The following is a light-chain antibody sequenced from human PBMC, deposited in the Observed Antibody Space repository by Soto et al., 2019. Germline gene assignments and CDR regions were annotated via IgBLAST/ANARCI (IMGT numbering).Light chain of an antibody. Sequence: EIVLTQSPATLSLSPGERATLSCRASQSVSSYLAWYQQKPGQAPRLLIYDASNRATGIPARFSGSGSGTDFTLPISSLEPADFAAYYCQQRSNWPPFTFGGGTKVEIK. V-gene: IGKV3-11*01. CDR3: QQRSNWPPFT. J-gene: IGKJ4*01. CDR1: QSVSSY. CDR2: DAS.